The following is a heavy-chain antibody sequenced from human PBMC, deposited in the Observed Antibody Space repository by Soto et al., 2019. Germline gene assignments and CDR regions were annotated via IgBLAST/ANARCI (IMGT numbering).Heavy chain of an antibody. CDR1: GGSISSSSYY. CDR2: IYYSGST. D-gene: IGHD2-2*02. V-gene: IGHV4-39*01. J-gene: IGHJ4*02. Sequence: SETLSLTCTVSGGSISSSSYYWGWIRQPPGKGLEWIGSIYYSGSTYYNPSLKSRVTISVDTSKNQFSLKLSSVTAADTAVYYCARLSGVVVVPAAIGRFDYWGQGTLVTSPQ. CDR3: ARLSGVVVVPAAIGRFDY.